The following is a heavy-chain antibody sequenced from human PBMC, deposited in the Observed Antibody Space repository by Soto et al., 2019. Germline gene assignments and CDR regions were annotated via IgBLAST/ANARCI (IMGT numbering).Heavy chain of an antibody. J-gene: IGHJ4*02. CDR1: GGSISSGGYY. V-gene: IGHV4-31*03. CDR3: AREVQPPYYFDQ. CDR2: IFYSGST. D-gene: IGHD1-1*01. Sequence: SETLSLTCTVSGGSISSGGYYWSWIRQLPGKGLDWIGYIFYSGSTYYNPSLKSRVTISVDTSKHQFSLNLSPVTAADTAVYYCAREVQPPYYFDQWGQGTLVTVSS.